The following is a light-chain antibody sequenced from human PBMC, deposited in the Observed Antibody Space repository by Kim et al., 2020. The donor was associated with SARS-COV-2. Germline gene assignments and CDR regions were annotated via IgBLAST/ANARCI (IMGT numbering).Light chain of an antibody. J-gene: IGLJ3*02. V-gene: IGLV3-19*01. Sequence: ALGQTVRITYQGDSLRSYYASWYQQKRGQAPVIVIYGKNNRPSGIRDRCSGSSSGNTASLNITGAQGEDEAEYYCNSLDSSGNHWVFGGGTQLTVL. CDR1: SLRSYY. CDR3: NSLDSSGNHWV. CDR2: GKN.